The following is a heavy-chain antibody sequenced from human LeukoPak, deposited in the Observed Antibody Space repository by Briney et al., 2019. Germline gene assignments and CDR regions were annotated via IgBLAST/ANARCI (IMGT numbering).Heavy chain of an antibody. CDR3: ARDLRIEAAGTVGAFHI. Sequence: SETLSLTCSISGGFINSYYWSWIRQPAGKGLEWIGRIYTSGITNYNPSLKSRVTMSVDTSKHRFSLKLSSVTAADTAVYYCARDLRIEAAGTVGAFHIWGQGTMVTVSS. CDR1: GGFINSYY. V-gene: IGHV4-4*07. D-gene: IGHD6-13*01. J-gene: IGHJ3*02. CDR2: IYTSGIT.